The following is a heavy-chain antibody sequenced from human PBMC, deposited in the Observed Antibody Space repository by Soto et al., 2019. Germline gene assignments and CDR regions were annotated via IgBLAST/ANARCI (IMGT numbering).Heavy chain of an antibody. D-gene: IGHD3-10*01. J-gene: IGHJ5*02. CDR1: GGSISSGGYS. Sequence: SDTLSVTWAVSGGSISSGGYSWSWIRQPPGKGLEWIGYIYHSGSTYYNPSLKSRVTISVDRSRNQFSLKLSSVTAADTAVYYCARVGTLLWFGELLLNWFDPWGQGTLVTVSS. V-gene: IGHV4-30-2*01. CDR3: ARVGTLLWFGELLLNWFDP. CDR2: IYHSGST.